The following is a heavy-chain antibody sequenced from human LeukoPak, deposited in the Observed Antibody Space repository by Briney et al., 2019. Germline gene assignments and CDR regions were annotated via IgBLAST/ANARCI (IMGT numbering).Heavy chain of an antibody. CDR3: ARAHTSSCNGGPCPFFLDF. Sequence: SETLSLTCTVSSGSIRRYYWTWIRQPAPEALEWIGRNYSGGNTNYNPSLESRVTMSVDTSKNQSSLKLTSLPAADTAVYYCARAHTSSCNGGPCPFFLDFWGQGTLVTVSS. D-gene: IGHD2/OR15-2a*01. J-gene: IGHJ4*02. V-gene: IGHV4-4*07. CDR1: SGSIRRYY. CDR2: NYSGGNT.